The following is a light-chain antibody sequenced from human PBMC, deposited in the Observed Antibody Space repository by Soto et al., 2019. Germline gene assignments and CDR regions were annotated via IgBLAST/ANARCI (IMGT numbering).Light chain of an antibody. J-gene: IGKJ1*01. V-gene: IGKV1-39*01. CDR1: QSISSY. CDR2: AAS. Sequence: DIQMTQSPSYLSASVGDRVTITCRASQSISSYLNWYQQKPGKAPKLLIYAASSLQSGVPSRFSGSGSGTEFTLTISSLQPEDFATYYCQQSYSTRWTFGQGTKVEIK. CDR3: QQSYSTRWT.